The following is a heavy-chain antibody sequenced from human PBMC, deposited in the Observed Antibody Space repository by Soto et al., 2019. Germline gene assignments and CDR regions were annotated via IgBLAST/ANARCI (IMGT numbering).Heavy chain of an antibody. J-gene: IGHJ4*02. V-gene: IGHV4-4*09. CDR3: AKYRGYCSGGTCPGDGFAS. CDR1: GGYITSYY. D-gene: IGHD2-15*01. CDR2: IYNSGST. Sequence: LEILSLTWTVSGGYITSYYWSWIRKPPGKGLEWIGYIYNSGSTHYNPSLKSRVTISTDTSKNQFSLELTSVTAADTALYYCAKYRGYCSGGTCPGDGFASWGRGTLVTVSS.